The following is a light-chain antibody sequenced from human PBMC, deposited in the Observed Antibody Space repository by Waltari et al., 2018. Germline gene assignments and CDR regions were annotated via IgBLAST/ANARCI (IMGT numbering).Light chain of an antibody. Sequence: DIQMTQSPSTLSASVGDRVTITCRASQSISSWLAWYQQKPGKAPNLLIYKASNLESGVPSRFSGSGSGTEFTLTISSLQPDDFATYYCQQYHIYPITFGQVSRLEIK. V-gene: IGKV1-5*03. CDR2: KAS. J-gene: IGKJ5*01. CDR3: QQYHIYPIT. CDR1: QSISSW.